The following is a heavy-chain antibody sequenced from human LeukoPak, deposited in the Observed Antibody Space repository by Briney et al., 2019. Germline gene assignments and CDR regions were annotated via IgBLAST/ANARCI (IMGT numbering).Heavy chain of an antibody. J-gene: IGHJ4*02. CDR1: GGSISAYY. D-gene: IGHD6-19*01. Sequence: PSETLSLTCTVSGGSISAYYWSWIRQPPGKGLEWIGYIYYTGSTNYNPSLKSRVTMLIDTSKKQFSLKLSSVTAADTAVYYCAREVAGAKFNWGQGTLVTVSS. CDR3: AREVAGAKFN. CDR2: IYYTGST. V-gene: IGHV4-59*01.